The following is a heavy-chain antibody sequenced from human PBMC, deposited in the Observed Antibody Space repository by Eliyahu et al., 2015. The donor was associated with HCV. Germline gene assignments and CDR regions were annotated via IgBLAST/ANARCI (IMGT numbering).Heavy chain of an antibody. J-gene: IGHJ4*02. V-gene: IGHV3-7*01. CDR1: GFTXSSYW. CDR2: IKQDGSEK. D-gene: IGHD5-12*01. Sequence: EVQLVESGGGLVQPGGSXXLSCAASGFTXSSYWMSWVRQAPGKGLGWVXNIKQDGSEKYYVDSVKGRFTISRDNAKNSLYLQMNSLRAEDTAVYYCAREEAIVADYFDYWGQGTLVTVSS. CDR3: AREEAIVADYFDY.